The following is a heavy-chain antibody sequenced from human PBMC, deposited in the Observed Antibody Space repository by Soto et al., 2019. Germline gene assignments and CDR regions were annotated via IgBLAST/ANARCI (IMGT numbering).Heavy chain of an antibody. J-gene: IGHJ4*02. Sequence: QVQLVQSGAEVKKPGSSVKVSCKASGGTFSSYAISWVRQAPGQGLEWMGGIIPIFGTANYAQKFQGRVTITADESTSTADMELSSLRSEDTVVYYCARAGYSYGQYYFDYWGQGTLVTVSS. V-gene: IGHV1-69*01. CDR2: IIPIFGTA. CDR1: GGTFSSYA. D-gene: IGHD5-18*01. CDR3: ARAGYSYGQYYFDY.